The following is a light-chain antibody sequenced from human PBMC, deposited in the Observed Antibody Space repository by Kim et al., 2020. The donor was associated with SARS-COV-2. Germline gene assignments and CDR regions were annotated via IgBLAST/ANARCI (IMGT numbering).Light chain of an antibody. J-gene: IGKJ1*01. V-gene: IGKV3-20*01. CDR3: QQYDTSRT. Sequence: EIVLTQSPGILSLSPGERATLSCRASQSVSSSYLAWYQQKPGQAPRLLIYGASSRATGIPDRFSGSGSGTDFTLTISRLEPEDFAVYYCQQYDTSRTFGQGTKVDIK. CDR1: QSVSSSY. CDR2: GAS.